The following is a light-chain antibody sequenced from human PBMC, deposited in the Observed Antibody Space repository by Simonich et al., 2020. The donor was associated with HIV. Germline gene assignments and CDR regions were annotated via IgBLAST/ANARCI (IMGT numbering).Light chain of an antibody. V-gene: IGLV2-14*03. CDR3: CSYARSTTWL. CDR2: DVS. Sequence: QSALTQPASVSGSPGQSITISCTGPSRDVGGYNYVSWYQQHPGTAPKLIVYDVSKRPSGVSNRCPGSKSGNTASLTISGLQAEDEADYYCCSYARSTTWLFGGGTKLTVL. J-gene: IGLJ3*02. CDR1: SRDVGGYNY.